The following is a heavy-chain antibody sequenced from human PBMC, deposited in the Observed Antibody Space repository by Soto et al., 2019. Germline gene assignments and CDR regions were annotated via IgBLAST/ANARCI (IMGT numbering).Heavy chain of an antibody. CDR1: GFTFGDYA. CDR3: TRDLEQWLAHDAFDI. J-gene: IGHJ3*02. CDR2: IRSKAYGGTT. V-gene: IGHV3-49*04. D-gene: IGHD6-19*01. Sequence: EVQLVESGGGLVQPGRSLRLSCTASGFTFGDYAMSWVRQAPGKGLEWVGFIRSKAYGGTTEYAASVKGRFTISRDDSKSIAYLQMNSLKTEDTAVYYCTRDLEQWLAHDAFDIWGQGTMVTVSS.